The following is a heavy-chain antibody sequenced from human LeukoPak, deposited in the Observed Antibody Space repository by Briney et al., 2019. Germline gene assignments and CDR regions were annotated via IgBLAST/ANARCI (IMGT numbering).Heavy chain of an antibody. D-gene: IGHD3-10*01. Sequence: PSETLSLTCAVYGGSFSGYYWSWIRQPPGKGLEWIGEINHSGSTNYNPSLKSRVTISVDTSKNQFSLKLSSVTAADTAVYYCARGIYGSGSWGQGTLVTVSS. J-gene: IGHJ4*02. CDR2: INHSGST. CDR1: GGSFSGYY. CDR3: ARGIYGSGS. V-gene: IGHV4-34*01.